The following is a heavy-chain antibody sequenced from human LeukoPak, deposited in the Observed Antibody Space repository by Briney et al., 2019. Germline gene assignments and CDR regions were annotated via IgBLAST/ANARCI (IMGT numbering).Heavy chain of an antibody. D-gene: IGHD4-11*01. CDR2: ISGDGRDT. Sequence: GGSLRLSCAASGFTFNDFAMHWVRQAPGKGLEWVSLISGDGRDTYYADSVKGRFTISRDNSKNSLYLQMNSLTTEDTALYYCAKYGNYDYHFYLYYMDVWGNGTTVTVSS. V-gene: IGHV3-43*02. CDR1: GFTFNDFA. CDR3: AKYGNYDYHFYLYYMDV. J-gene: IGHJ6*03.